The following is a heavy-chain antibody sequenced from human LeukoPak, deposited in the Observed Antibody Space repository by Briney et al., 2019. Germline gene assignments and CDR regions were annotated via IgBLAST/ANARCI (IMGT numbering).Heavy chain of an antibody. Sequence: GGSLRLSCAGSGFPFDDYGMSWVRQAPGKGLELVSGISWYGGNTGYAESVKGRFTIYRDNAKNSLYLQMNRLRAEDTALYYCARDAVVRNIAAAGYFDYWGQGTLVTVSS. V-gene: IGHV3-20*04. CDR1: GFPFDDYG. D-gene: IGHD6-13*01. CDR3: ARDAVVRNIAAAGYFDY. CDR2: ISWYGGNT. J-gene: IGHJ4*02.